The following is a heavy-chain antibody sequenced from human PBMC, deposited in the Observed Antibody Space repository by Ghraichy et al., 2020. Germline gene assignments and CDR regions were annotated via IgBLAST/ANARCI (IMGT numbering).Heavy chain of an antibody. CDR2: ISGSGGHT. Sequence: GGSLRLSCAASGFTFSSYAMSWVRQAPGKGLEWVSVISGSGGHTYYADSVKGRFTISRDNSKNTLYLQMNSLRAEDTAVYYCATRVVVGANHHDYWGQGTLVTVSS. J-gene: IGHJ4*02. V-gene: IGHV3-23*01. D-gene: IGHD2-15*01. CDR1: GFTFSSYA. CDR3: ATRVVVGANHHDY.